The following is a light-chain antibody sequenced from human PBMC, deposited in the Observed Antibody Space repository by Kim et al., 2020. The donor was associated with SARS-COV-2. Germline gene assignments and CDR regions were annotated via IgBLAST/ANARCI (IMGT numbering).Light chain of an antibody. CDR3: QQYSSFLRT. CDR1: ESIDNW. J-gene: IGKJ4*01. Sequence: DIQLTQSPSTLSASVGDRVSITCRSSESIDNWVAWYQHKAGKAPKLLIYKASSLISGVPSRFRGSGSGTEFVLTISDLQPDDFATYYCQQYSSFLRTFGGGTKVDIK. CDR2: KAS. V-gene: IGKV1-5*03.